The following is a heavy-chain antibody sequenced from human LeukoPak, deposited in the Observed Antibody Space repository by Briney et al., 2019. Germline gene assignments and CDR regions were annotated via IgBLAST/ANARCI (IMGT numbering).Heavy chain of an antibody. Sequence: SETLSLTCTVSGGSIGSGTYYWGWIRQSPGKGLEWIGSIFYSGSTNYNPSLKSRVTISVDTSKNQFSLKLSSVTAADTAVYYCARVFDSGSQAYFYYMDVWGKGTTVTISS. D-gene: IGHD3-10*01. V-gene: IGHV4-39*07. CDR1: GGSIGSGTYY. CDR2: IFYSGST. CDR3: ARVFDSGSQAYFYYMDV. J-gene: IGHJ6*03.